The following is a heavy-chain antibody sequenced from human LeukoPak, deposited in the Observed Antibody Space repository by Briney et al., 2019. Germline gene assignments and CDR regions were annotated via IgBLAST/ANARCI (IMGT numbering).Heavy chain of an antibody. CDR3: GGWMVGAIDY. V-gene: IGHV4-39*01. CDR1: GGSISSSSYY. J-gene: IGHJ4*02. CDR2: IYYSGST. Sequence: PSETLSLTCTVSGGSISSSSYYWGWIRQPPGMGLEWIGSIYYSGSTYYNPSLESRVTISVDTSKNQFSLKLSSVTAADTAVYYCGGWMVGAIDYWGQGTLVTVSS. D-gene: IGHD1-26*01.